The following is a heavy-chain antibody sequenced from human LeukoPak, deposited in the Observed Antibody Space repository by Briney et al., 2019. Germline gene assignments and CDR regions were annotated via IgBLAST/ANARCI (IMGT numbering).Heavy chain of an antibody. D-gene: IGHD6-13*01. CDR3: ARWGGVIAAAGTSYYYYYYYMDV. J-gene: IGHJ6*03. V-gene: IGHV4-34*01. CDR2: INHSGST. CDR1: GGSFSGYY. Sequence: SETLSLTCAVYGGSFSGYYWSWIRQPPGKGLEWIGEINHSGSTNYNPSLKSRVTISVDTSKNQFSLKLSSVTAADTAVYYCARWGGVIAAAGTSYYYYYYYMDVWGKGTTVTISS.